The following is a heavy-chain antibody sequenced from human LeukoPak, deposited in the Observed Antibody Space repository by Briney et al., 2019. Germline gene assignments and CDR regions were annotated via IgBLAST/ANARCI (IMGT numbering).Heavy chain of an antibody. D-gene: IGHD6-13*01. J-gene: IGHJ6*02. CDR3: ARNNPEQQLVPGYYYYGMDV. CDR1: GFTFSSYW. V-gene: IGHV3-7*01. Sequence: GGSLRLSCAASGFTFSSYWMSWVRQAPGKGLEWVANIKQDGSEKYYVDSVKGRFTISRDNAKNSLYLQMNSLRAEDTAVYYCARNNPEQQLVPGYYYYGMDVWGQGTTVTVSS. CDR2: IKQDGSEK.